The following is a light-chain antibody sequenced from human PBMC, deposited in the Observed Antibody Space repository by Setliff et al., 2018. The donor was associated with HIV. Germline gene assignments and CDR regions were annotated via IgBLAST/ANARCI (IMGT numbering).Light chain of an antibody. V-gene: IGLV1-40*01. CDR1: SSNIGAGYD. CDR2: ASN. J-gene: IGLJ2*01. Sequence: QSVLTQPSSVSGAPGQRVTISCTGSSSNIGAGYDIHWYQQLPGTPPKLLIYASNNRPSGVPDRFSGSRSATSASLAITGLQPEDEAVYYCCSYAGSYTPVIFGGGTKVTVL. CDR3: CSYAGSYTPVI.